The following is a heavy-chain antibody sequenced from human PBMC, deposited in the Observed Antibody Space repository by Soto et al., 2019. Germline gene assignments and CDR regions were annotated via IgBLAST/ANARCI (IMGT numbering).Heavy chain of an antibody. CDR3: AREFSCSGGSCYYYYYGMDV. Sequence: GGSLRLSCAASGFTFSSYGMHWVRQAPGKGLEWVAVIWYDGSNKYYADSVKGRFTISRDNSKNTLYLQMNSLRAEDTAVYYCAREFSCSGGSCYYYYYGMDVWGQGTTVTVSS. V-gene: IGHV3-33*01. D-gene: IGHD2-15*01. J-gene: IGHJ6*02. CDR1: GFTFSSYG. CDR2: IWYDGSNK.